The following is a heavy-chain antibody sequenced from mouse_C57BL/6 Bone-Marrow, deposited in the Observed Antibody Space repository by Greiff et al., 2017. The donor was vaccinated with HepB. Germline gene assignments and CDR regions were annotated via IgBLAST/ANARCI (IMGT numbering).Heavy chain of an antibody. CDR1: GYTFTGYW. D-gene: IGHD2-4*01. V-gene: IGHV1-9*01. CDR2: ILPGSGST. Sequence: VQLQQSGAELMKPGASVKLSCKATGYTFTGYWIEWVKQRPGHGLEWIGEILPGSGSTNYNEKFKGKATFTADTSSNTAYMQLSSLTTEDSAIYYCARNLHYDYDDYYAMDYWGQRTSVTVSS. J-gene: IGHJ4*01. CDR3: ARNLHYDYDDYYAMDY.